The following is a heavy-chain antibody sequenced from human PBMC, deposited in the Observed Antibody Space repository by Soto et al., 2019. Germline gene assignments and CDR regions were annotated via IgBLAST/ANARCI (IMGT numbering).Heavy chain of an antibody. V-gene: IGHV3-30-3*01. D-gene: IGHD2-2*01. J-gene: IGHJ2*01. CDR3: AKVKFGVVDWXFDF. CDR2: ISYDGSNK. CDR1: GFTFSSYA. Sequence: PGGSLRLSCAASGFTFSSYAMHWVRQAPGKGLEWVAVISYDGSNKYYADSVKGRFTISRDNSKNTLYLQMNSLRAEDTAVYYCAKVKFGVVDWXFDFWRRGTLVSVSS.